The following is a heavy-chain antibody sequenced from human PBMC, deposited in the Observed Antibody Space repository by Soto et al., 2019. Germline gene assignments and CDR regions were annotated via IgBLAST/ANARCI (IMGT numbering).Heavy chain of an antibody. V-gene: IGHV3-66*01. D-gene: IGHD3-3*01. CDR1: GFTVSNLY. Sequence: EVQLVESGGGLVQPGGSLRLSCAASGFTVSNLYMTWVRQAPGKGLQWVAVISSGGSTYYADSVKGRFTISRDNSKNTLDLEMNSLRAEDTAVYYCARDTLGGAYDFLHGGQGTLVTFSS. CDR2: ISSGGST. J-gene: IGHJ4*02. CDR3: ARDTLGGAYDFLH.